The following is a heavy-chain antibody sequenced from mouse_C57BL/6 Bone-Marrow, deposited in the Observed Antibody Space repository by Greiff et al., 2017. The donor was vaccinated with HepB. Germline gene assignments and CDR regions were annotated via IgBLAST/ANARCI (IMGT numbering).Heavy chain of an antibody. J-gene: IGHJ3*01. D-gene: IGHD2-4*01. CDR2: IDPETGGT. CDR1: GYTFTDYE. Sequence: QVQLQQSGAELVRPGASVTLSCKASGYTFTDYEMHWVKQTPVHGLEWIGAIDPETGGTAYNQKFKGKAILTADKSSSTAYMELRSLTSEDSAVYYCTRGGLGPVAYWGQGTLVTVSA. CDR3: TRGGLGPVAY. V-gene: IGHV1-15*01.